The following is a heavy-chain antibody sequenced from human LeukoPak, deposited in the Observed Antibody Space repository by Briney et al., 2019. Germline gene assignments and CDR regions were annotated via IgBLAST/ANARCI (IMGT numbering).Heavy chain of an antibody. J-gene: IGHJ5*02. CDR2: IYYSGST. Sequence: SETLSLTCTVSGGSLTSGSIGTSYYWGWIRQSPEKGLEWIGGIYYSGSTYYNPSLESPVTIPVDTSMNEISLKLSAMTVADTAAYYCLRAGLAVISFRAESKDWFDRSGQGTLVIAS. CDR3: LRAGLAVISFRAESKDWFDR. V-gene: IGHV4-39*01. D-gene: IGHD3-22*01. CDR1: GGSLTSGSIGTSYY.